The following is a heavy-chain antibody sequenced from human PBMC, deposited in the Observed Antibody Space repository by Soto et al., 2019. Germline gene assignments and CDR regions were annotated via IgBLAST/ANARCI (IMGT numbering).Heavy chain of an antibody. V-gene: IGHV4-39*01. Sequence: PSGTLSLTCTVSGGSISSSSYYWGWIRQPPGKGLEWIGSIYYSGSTYYNPSLKSRVTISVDTSKNQFSLKLSSVTAADTAVYYCARARCSFWSGYYTTYPAGKAFDIWGQGTMVTVSS. CDR3: ARARCSFWSGYYTTYPAGKAFDI. J-gene: IGHJ3*02. D-gene: IGHD3-3*01. CDR1: GGSISSSSYY. CDR2: IYYSGST.